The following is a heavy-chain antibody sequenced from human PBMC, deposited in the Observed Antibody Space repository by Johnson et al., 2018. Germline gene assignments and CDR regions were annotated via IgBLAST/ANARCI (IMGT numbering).Heavy chain of an antibody. Sequence: QVQLVQSGAEVKKPGSSVKVSCKASGGTFSSYAISWVRQAPGQGLEWMGGIIPIFGTANYAQKFQGRVTVTADESTSTAYMELSSLRSEDTAVYYCAGTVYYDRSGYPAYVQHWGQGSLVTVSA. CDR1: GGTFSSYA. D-gene: IGHD3-22*01. CDR3: AGTVYYDRSGYPAYVQH. V-gene: IGHV1-69*12. CDR2: IIPIFGTA. J-gene: IGHJ1*01.